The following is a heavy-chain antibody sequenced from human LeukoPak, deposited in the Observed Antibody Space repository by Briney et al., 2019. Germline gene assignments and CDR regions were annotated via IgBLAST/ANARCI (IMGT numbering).Heavy chain of an antibody. CDR1: GFSFSSYG. CDR2: ISSSSTHI. V-gene: IGHV3-21*06. D-gene: IGHD3-9*01. Sequence: GRSLSLSCAASGFSFSSYGMHWVRQAPGKGLEWVSSISSSSTHIYYADSVKGRFTISRDNAKNSLYLQMNSLRAEDTAVYYCARAPYDILTGYSPYYFDYWGQGTLVTVSS. J-gene: IGHJ4*02. CDR3: ARAPYDILTGYSPYYFDY.